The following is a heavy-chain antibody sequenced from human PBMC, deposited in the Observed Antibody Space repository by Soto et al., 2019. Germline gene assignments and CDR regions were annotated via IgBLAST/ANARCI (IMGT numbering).Heavy chain of an antibody. CDR2: IYYSGST. CDR3: ARAPGHWFDP. D-gene: IGHD3-10*01. V-gene: IGHV4-39*07. Sequence: PSETLSLTCTVSGGSMSSSSYYWGWIRQPPGKGLEWIGSIYYSGSTHYNPSLKSRVTISVDTSKNQFSLKLSSVTAADTAVYYCARAPGHWFDPWGQGTLVTVSS. J-gene: IGHJ5*02. CDR1: GGSMSSSSYY.